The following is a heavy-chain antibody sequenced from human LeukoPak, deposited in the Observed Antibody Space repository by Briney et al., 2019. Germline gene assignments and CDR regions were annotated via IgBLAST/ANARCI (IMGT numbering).Heavy chain of an antibody. V-gene: IGHV3-30-3*01. D-gene: IGHD2-2*01. CDR2: ISYDGSNK. CDR3: ARVVPADENWFDP. J-gene: IGHJ5*02. Sequence: GGSLRLSCAASGFTFSSYAMHWVRQAPGKGLEWVAVISYDGSNKYYADSVKGRFTISRDNSKNTLYLQMNSLRAEDTAVYYCARVVPADENWFDPWGQGTLVTVSS. CDR1: GFTFSSYA.